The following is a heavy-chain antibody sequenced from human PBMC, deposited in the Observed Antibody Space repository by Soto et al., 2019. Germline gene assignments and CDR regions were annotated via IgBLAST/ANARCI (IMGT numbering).Heavy chain of an antibody. J-gene: IGHJ4*02. Sequence: NPSETLSLTCTVSGGSISSGGYYWSWIRQHPGKGLEWIGYIYYSGSTYYNPSLKSRVTISVDTSKNQFSLKLSSVTAADTAVYYCARGDYGGNSFYYFDYWGQGTLVTVSS. CDR1: GGSISSGGYY. D-gene: IGHD4-17*01. CDR3: ARGDYGGNSFYYFDY. CDR2: IYYSGST. V-gene: IGHV4-31*03.